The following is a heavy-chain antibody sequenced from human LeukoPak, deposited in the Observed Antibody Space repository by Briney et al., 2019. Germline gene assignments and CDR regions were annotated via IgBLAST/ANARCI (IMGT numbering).Heavy chain of an antibody. CDR2: IYYSGST. CDR1: GGPISSSNYY. CDR3: ARLEEGGLLDY. D-gene: IGHD5-12*01. Sequence: SETLSLTCTVSGGPISSSNYYWGWIRQPPGKGLEWIGSIYYSGSTYYNPSLKSRVTISVDTSKNQFSLKLTSVTAADTAVYYCARLEEGGLLDYWGQGTLVTVSS. J-gene: IGHJ4*02. V-gene: IGHV4-39*01.